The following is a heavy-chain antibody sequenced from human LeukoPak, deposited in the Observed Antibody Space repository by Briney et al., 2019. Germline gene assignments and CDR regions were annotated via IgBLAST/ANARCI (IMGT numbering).Heavy chain of an antibody. D-gene: IGHD3-10*01. J-gene: IGHJ6*02. CDR1: GFTFSSYG. V-gene: IGHV3-33*01. CDR3: ARSYYGSGSNYYYGMDV. Sequence: GGSLRLSCAASGFTFSSYGMHWVRQAPGKGLEWVAVIWYDGSNKYYAESVKGRFSISRDNSKNTLYLEMNSLRAEDTAVYHCARSYYGSGSNYYYGMDVWGQGTTVTVSS. CDR2: IWYDGSNK.